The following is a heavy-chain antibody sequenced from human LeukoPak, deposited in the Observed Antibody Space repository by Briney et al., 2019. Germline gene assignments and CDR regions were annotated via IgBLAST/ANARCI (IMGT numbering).Heavy chain of an antibody. CDR2: INPNSGGT. D-gene: IGHD2-2*01. J-gene: IGHJ4*02. V-gene: IGHV1-2*02. Sequence: ASVRVSCKASGYIFTSYGISWVRQAPGQGLEWMGWINPNSGGTNYAQKFQGRVTMTRDTSISTAYMELSRLRSDDTAVYYCARVRYCSSTSCYDYWGQGTLVTVSS. CDR3: ARVRYCSSTSCYDY. CDR1: GYIFTSYG.